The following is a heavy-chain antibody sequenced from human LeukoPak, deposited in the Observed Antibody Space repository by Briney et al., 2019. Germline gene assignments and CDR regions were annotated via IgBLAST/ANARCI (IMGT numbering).Heavy chain of an antibody. Sequence: ASVKVSCKASGYTFTGYYMHWVRQAPGQGLEWMGWISAYNGNTNYAQKLQGRVTMTTDTSTSTAYMELRSLRSDDTAVYYCARDDYEGEFDYWGQGTLVTVSS. CDR3: ARDDYEGEFDY. CDR1: GYTFTGYY. V-gene: IGHV1-18*04. D-gene: IGHD4-17*01. J-gene: IGHJ4*02. CDR2: ISAYNGNT.